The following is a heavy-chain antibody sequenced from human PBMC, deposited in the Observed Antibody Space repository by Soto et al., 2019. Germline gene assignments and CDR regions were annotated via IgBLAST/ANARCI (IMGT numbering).Heavy chain of an antibody. Sequence: ASVKVSCKASGYTFTNYAIHWVLQAPGQRLEWMGWIHAGSGDTKYSQKFRGRVTITRDTSASTAYMELTSLRSEDTAVYYCARDETDWGQGTLVTVSS. V-gene: IGHV1-3*01. CDR2: IHAGSGDT. CDR1: GYTFTNYA. CDR3: ARDETD. J-gene: IGHJ4*02.